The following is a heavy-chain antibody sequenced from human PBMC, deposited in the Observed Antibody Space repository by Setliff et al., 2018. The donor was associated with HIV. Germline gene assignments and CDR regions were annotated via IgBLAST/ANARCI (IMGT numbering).Heavy chain of an antibody. CDR3: ARNDAFDI. CDR1: GGSISSGSYY. Sequence: PSETLSLTCTVSGGSISSGSYYWSWIRQPAGEGLEWIGQIHTTGTTNCNPSLKSRVTISVDTSKNQFSLQLSPVTAADTAVYYCARNDAFDIWGQGTLVTVSS. V-gene: IGHV4-61*09. J-gene: IGHJ3*02. CDR2: IHTTGTT.